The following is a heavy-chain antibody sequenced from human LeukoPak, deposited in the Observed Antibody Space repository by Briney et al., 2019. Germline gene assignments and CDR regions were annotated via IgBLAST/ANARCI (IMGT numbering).Heavy chain of an antibody. CDR1: GGSISSYY. CDR2: IYYSGST. D-gene: IGHD3-9*01. CDR3: ARLRYFDWLLAPSQFDP. V-gene: IGHV4-59*08. J-gene: IGHJ5*02. Sequence: SETLSLTCTVSGGSISSYYWSWIRQPPGKGLEWIVYIYYSGSTNYNPSLKSRVTISVDTSKNQFSLKLSSVTAADTAVYYCARLRYFDWLLAPSQFDPWGQGTLVTVSS.